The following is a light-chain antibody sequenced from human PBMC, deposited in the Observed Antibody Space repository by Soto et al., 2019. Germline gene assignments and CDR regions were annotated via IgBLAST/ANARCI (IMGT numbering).Light chain of an antibody. CDR1: SSDVGGYNY. CDR3: SSYTSSSVWV. CDR2: EVS. V-gene: IGLV2-14*01. Sequence: QSALTQPASVSGSPGQSITISCTGTSSDVGGYNYVSWYQQHPGKAPKLMIYEVSNRPSGVSNRFSGSKSGNTASLTISGLQAEDEADYYCSSYTSSSVWVFGGGTKLIVL. J-gene: IGLJ3*02.